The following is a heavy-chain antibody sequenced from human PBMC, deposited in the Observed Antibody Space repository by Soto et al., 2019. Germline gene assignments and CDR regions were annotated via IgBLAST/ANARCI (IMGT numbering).Heavy chain of an antibody. J-gene: IGHJ4*02. CDR1: GGSISSSSYY. CDR2: IYYSGST. Sequence: PSETLSLTCTVSGGSISSSSYYWGWIRQPPGKGLEWIGSIYYSGSTYYNPSLKSRVTISVDTSKNQFSLKLSSVTAADTAVYYCARPSKEQWLLRESLFDYWGQGTLVTVSS. CDR3: ARPSKEQWLLRESLFDY. D-gene: IGHD6-19*01. V-gene: IGHV4-39*01.